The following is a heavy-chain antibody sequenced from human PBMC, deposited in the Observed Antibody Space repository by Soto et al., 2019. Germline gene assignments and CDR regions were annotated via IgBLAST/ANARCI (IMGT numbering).Heavy chain of an antibody. D-gene: IGHD5-18*01. J-gene: IGHJ6*02. CDR3: AREPTSEQLWLHYYGMGV. Sequence: QVQLVQSGAEVKKPGASVKVSCKASGYTFSNYGISWVRQAPGQGLEWMGWISAYNGNTNYAQKLQGRVTMTTDTSTSTAYMELRSLRSDDTAVYYCAREPTSEQLWLHYYGMGVWGQGTTVTVSS. V-gene: IGHV1-18*01. CDR2: ISAYNGNT. CDR1: GYTFSNYG.